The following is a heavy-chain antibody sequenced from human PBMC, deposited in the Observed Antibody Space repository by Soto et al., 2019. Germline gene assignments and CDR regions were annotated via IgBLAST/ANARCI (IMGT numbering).Heavy chain of an antibody. Sequence: GGSLRLSCAASGFTVSGNDMSWVRQAPGKGLEWVSVIYSGGRTYYADSVKGRFTISRDNSKNTLYLQMNSLRAEDTAVYYCARDRIPTGMDVWGQGTTVTVSS. CDR1: GFTVSGND. CDR3: ARDRIPTGMDV. CDR2: IYSGGRT. J-gene: IGHJ6*02. V-gene: IGHV3-66*01.